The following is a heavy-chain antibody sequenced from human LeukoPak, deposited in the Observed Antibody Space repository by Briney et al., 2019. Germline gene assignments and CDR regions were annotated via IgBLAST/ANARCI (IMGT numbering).Heavy chain of an antibody. Sequence: GASVKVSCKASGYTFTSYGISCVRQAPGQGLEWMGWISACNGNTNYAQKLQGRVTMTTDTSTSTAYMELRSLRSDDTAVYYCAREKPRLWFGEPSRDAFDIWGQGTMVTVSS. CDR2: ISACNGNT. V-gene: IGHV1-18*01. CDR1: GYTFTSYG. J-gene: IGHJ3*02. CDR3: AREKPRLWFGEPSRDAFDI. D-gene: IGHD3-10*01.